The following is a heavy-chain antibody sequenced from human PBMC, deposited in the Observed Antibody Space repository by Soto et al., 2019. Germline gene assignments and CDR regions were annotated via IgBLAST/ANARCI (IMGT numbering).Heavy chain of an antibody. J-gene: IGHJ4*02. V-gene: IGHV3-11*05. CDR3: AFQTSRSHWNLLDY. D-gene: IGHD1-7*01. Sequence: QVQLVESGGGLVRPGGSLRLSCAASGFIFSDYYMSWIRQAPGKGLEWVAYISGSGASTDYADSVVGRFTVSRDNAKSTLSLFMESLRAEDTAIYYCAFQTSRSHWNLLDYWGQGTLVSVSS. CDR2: ISGSGAST. CDR1: GFIFSDYY.